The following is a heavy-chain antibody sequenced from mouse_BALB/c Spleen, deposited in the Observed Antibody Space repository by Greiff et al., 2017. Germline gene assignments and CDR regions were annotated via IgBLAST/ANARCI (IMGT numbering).Heavy chain of an antibody. CDR3: ARRGALYWYFDV. V-gene: IGHV1-80*01. J-gene: IGHJ1*01. CDR2: IYPGDGDT. CDR1: GYAFSSYW. Sequence: QVQLQQSGAELVRPGSSVKISCKASGYAFSSYWMNWVKQRPGQGLEWIGQIYPGDGDTNYNGKFKGKATLTADKSSSTAYMQLSSLTSEDSAVYFCARRGALYWYFDVWGAGTTVTVSS.